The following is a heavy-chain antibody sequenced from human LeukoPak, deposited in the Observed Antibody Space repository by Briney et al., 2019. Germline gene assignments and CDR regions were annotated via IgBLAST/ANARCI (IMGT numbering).Heavy chain of an antibody. CDR1: GDXINSYY. CDR3: ARLLHDWFDS. CDR2: IYYRGSA. D-gene: IGHD4-11*01. V-gene: IGHV4-59*08. J-gene: IGHJ5*01. Sequence: SETLSLTCSVSGDXINSYYCSWIRQPPGKGLEWLGYIYYRGSANYNPSLKSRVTISIDTSKNQFSLKLTSVTVADTAVYYCARLLHDWFDSWGQGTLVTVSS.